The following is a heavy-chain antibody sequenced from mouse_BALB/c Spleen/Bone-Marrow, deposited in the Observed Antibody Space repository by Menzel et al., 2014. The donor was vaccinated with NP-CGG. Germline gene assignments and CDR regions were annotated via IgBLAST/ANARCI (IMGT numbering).Heavy chain of an antibody. Sequence: VQLVESGPGLVSPSQSLSITCTVSGFSLTNFGVSWVRQPPGKGLEWLGVIWGDGTTNYHSALISRLSISKDNSKSQVLLRLNSLQTDDTATYYCAKPSFDDYRIYAIDYWGQGTSVTVSS. V-gene: IGHV2-3*01. CDR3: AKPSFDDYRIYAIDY. CDR2: IWGDGTT. CDR1: GFSLTNFG. J-gene: IGHJ4*01. D-gene: IGHD2-4*01.